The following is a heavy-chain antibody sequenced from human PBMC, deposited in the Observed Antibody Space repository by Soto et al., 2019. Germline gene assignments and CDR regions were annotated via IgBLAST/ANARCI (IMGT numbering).Heavy chain of an antibody. CDR1: GFIVSSNY. V-gene: IGHV3-53*02. Sequence: EVQLVETGGGLIQPGGSLRLSCAASGFIVSSNYMSWVRQAPGKGLEWVSVIYSGGSTYYADSVKGRFTISRDNSKNTLYLQMNSLRAEDTAVYYCARGYCSGGSCYPAPFDYWGQGTLVTVSS. CDR3: ARGYCSGGSCYPAPFDY. J-gene: IGHJ4*02. CDR2: IYSGGST. D-gene: IGHD2-15*01.